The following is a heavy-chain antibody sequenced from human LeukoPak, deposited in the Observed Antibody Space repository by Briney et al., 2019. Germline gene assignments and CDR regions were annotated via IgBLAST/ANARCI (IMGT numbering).Heavy chain of an antibody. Sequence: SGTLSLTCTVSGGSISSSSYYWGWIRQPPGKGLEWIGSIYYSGSTYYNPSLKSRVTISVDTSKNQFSLKLSSVTAADTAVYYCARHDSSGYPDYWGQGTLVTVSS. CDR2: IYYSGST. J-gene: IGHJ4*02. CDR3: ARHDSSGYPDY. D-gene: IGHD3-22*01. CDR1: GGSISSSSYY. V-gene: IGHV4-39*01.